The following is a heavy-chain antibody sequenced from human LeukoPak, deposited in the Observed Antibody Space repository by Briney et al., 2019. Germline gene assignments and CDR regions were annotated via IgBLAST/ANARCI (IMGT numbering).Heavy chain of an antibody. J-gene: IGHJ4*02. Sequence: ASVKVSCKASGYTFTGYYMHWVRQAPGQGLEWMGWINPNSGGTNYAQKFQGRVTMTRDTSISTAYMELSRLRSDGTAVYYCARDLGLRGVTSLNDYWGQGTLVTVSS. V-gene: IGHV1-2*02. CDR2: INPNSGGT. D-gene: IGHD2-21*02. CDR3: ARDLGLRGVTSLNDY. CDR1: GYTFTGYY.